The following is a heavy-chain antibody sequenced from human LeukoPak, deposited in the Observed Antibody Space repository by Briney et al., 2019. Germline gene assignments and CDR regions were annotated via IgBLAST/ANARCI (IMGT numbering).Heavy chain of an antibody. CDR1: GGSINSSSYY. CDR2: IYYRGST. J-gene: IGHJ4*02. D-gene: IGHD6-19*01. CDR3: AGRPIAFSGGWHSGVDY. Sequence: PSETLSLTCTLSGGSINSSSYYWGWVRQPPGKGLEWLGSIYYRGSTYYNPSLKSRVTLSVATPKNQLSLKLRSVTAADSAVYYCAGRPIAFSGGWHSGVDYWGQGIPVIVSS. V-gene: IGHV4-39*01.